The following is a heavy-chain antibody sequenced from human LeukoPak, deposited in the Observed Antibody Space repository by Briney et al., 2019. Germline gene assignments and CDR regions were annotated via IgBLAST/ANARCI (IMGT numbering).Heavy chain of an antibody. J-gene: IGHJ6*01. Sequence: GGSLRLSCAASGFTVSSNYMSWVRQAPGKGLEWVSVIYSGGSTYYADSVKGRFTISRDNSKNTLYLQMNSLRAEDTAVYYCARNRGEGYDFWSGYQSYYYYGMDVWGQGTTVTVSS. V-gene: IGHV3-53*01. CDR1: GFTVSSNY. CDR2: IYSGGST. D-gene: IGHD3-3*01. CDR3: ARNRGEGYDFWSGYQSYYYYGMDV.